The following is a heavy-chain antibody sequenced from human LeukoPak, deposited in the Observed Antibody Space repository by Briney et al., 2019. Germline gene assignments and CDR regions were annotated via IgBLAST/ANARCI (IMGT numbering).Heavy chain of an antibody. Sequence: GGSLRLSCAASGFTFSSYAMSWVRQAPGKGLEWVSAISGSGGSTYYADSVKGRFTISRDNSKNTLYLQMNSLRAEDTAVYYCAKALENWGPYYHYGMDVWGQGTTVTVSS. V-gene: IGHV3-23*01. CDR1: GFTFSSYA. D-gene: IGHD7-27*01. CDR2: ISGSGGST. J-gene: IGHJ6*02. CDR3: AKALENWGPYYHYGMDV.